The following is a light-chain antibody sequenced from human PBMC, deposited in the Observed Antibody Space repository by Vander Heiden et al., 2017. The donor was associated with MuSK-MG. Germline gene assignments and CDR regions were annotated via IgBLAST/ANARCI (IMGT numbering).Light chain of an antibody. CDR1: EVGNKY. CDR2: QDN. J-gene: IGLJ2*01. CDR3: QAWDSSTFVV. V-gene: IGLV3-1*01. Sequence: SYELTQPPSLSESPGRTAGIACSGDEVGNKYASWSQQKPGQSAVLVIYQDNKRPSGIPERFSGSTSGNTATLTFSGTQAMDEADYSCQAWDSSTFVVFGGGTKLTVL.